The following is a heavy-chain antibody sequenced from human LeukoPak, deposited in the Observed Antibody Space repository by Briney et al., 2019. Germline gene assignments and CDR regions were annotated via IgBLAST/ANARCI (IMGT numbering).Heavy chain of an antibody. CDR3: ARYITMVRGSWFDY. J-gene: IGHJ4*02. CDR2: IYYSGST. CDR1: GXSISSGGYY. D-gene: IGHD3-10*01. Sequence: SQTLSLTCTVSGXSISSGGYYWSWIRQHPGKGLEWIGYIYYSGSTYYNPSLKSRVTISVDTSKNQFSLKLSSVTAADTAVYYCARYITMVRGSWFDYWGQGTLVTVSS. V-gene: IGHV4-31*03.